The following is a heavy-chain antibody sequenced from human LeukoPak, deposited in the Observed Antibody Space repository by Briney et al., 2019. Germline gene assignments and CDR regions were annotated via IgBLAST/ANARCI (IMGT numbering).Heavy chain of an antibody. CDR2: IYSGGST. J-gene: IGHJ4*02. Sequence: GGSLRLSCAASGFTVSSNYMSWVRQAPGKGLEWVSVIYSGGSTYYADSVKGRLTISRDNSKNTLYPQMNSLRAEDTAVYYCAGTRETGYFDYWGQGTLVTVSS. CDR1: GFTVSSNY. D-gene: IGHD5-24*01. CDR3: AGTRETGYFDY. V-gene: IGHV3-66*01.